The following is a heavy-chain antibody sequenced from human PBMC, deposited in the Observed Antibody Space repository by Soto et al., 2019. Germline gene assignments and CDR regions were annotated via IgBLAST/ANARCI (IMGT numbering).Heavy chain of an antibody. V-gene: IGHV4-31*01. CDR3: ALWFGELYYFDY. J-gene: IGHJ4*02. D-gene: IGHD3-10*01. CDR2: IYYSGST. Sequence: QVQLQESGPGLVKPSQTLSLTCTVSGGSISSGGYYWSWIRQHPGKGLEWIGYIYYSGSTYYNPYLQSLVTISVDASKNQCSLKLSSVTAADTAVYYCALWFGELYYFDYWGQGTLVTVSS. CDR1: GGSISSGGYY.